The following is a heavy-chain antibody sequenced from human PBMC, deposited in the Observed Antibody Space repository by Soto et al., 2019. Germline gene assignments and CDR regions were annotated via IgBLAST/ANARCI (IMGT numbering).Heavy chain of an antibody. Sequence: QITLKESGPTLVKPTQTLTLTCSFSGFSLSTTGVGVGWIRQSPGKALEWLAIIYWDNDKRYSPSLKSRVTITKDTSTNQVVLTVTNMDPVDTDTYYCARSLWFGELHWGQGALVTVSS. CDR2: IYWDNDK. V-gene: IGHV2-5*02. J-gene: IGHJ4*02. CDR1: GFSLSTTGVG. D-gene: IGHD3-10*01. CDR3: ARSLWFGELH.